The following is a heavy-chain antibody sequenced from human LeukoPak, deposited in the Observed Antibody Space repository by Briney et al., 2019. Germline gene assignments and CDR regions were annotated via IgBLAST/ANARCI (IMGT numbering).Heavy chain of an antibody. CDR1: GFTFSSYW. V-gene: IGHV3-74*01. CDR2: INSDGSST. Sequence: GGSLRLSCAASGFTFSSYWMHWVRQAPGKGLVWVSRINSDGSSTSYADSVKGRFTISRDNAKNTLYLQMNSLRAEDTAVYYCAKGAPHSGLYYYDSSALLGIWGQGTMVTVSS. J-gene: IGHJ3*02. D-gene: IGHD3-22*01. CDR3: AKGAPHSGLYYYDSSALLGI.